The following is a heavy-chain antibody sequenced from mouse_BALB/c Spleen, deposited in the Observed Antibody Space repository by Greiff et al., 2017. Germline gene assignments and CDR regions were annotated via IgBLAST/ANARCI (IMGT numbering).Heavy chain of an antibody. J-gene: IGHJ4*01. CDR3: ARLRGTATGAMDY. CDR1: GFTFSSYG. CDR2: ISSGGSYT. V-gene: IGHV5-6*01. D-gene: IGHD3-1*01. Sequence: EVQLQESGGDLVKPGGSLKLSCAASGFTFSSYGMSWVRQTPDKRLEWVATISSGGSYTYYPDSVKGRFTISRDNAKNTLYLQMSSLKSEDTAMYYCARLRGTATGAMDYWGQGTSVTVSA.